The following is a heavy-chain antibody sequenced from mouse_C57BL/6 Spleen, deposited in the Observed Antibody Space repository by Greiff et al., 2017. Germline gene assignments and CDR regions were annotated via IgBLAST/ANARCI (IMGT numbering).Heavy chain of an antibody. V-gene: IGHV5-6*01. J-gene: IGHJ3*01. Sequence: EVHLVESGGDLVKPGGSLKLSCAASGFTFSSYGMSWVRQTPDKRLEWVATISSGGSYTYYPDSVKGRFTISRDNAKNTLYLQMSSLKSEDTAMYYCARHENYDYWFAYWGQGTLVTVSA. CDR2: ISSGGSYT. CDR3: ARHENYDYWFAY. CDR1: GFTFSSYG. D-gene: IGHD2-4*01.